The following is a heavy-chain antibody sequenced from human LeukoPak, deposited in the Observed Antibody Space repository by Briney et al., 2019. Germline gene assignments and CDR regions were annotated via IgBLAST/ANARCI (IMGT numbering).Heavy chain of an antibody. CDR3: AGGRDIVVVPAAISFDY. J-gene: IGHJ4*02. CDR1: GFTSSSYS. Sequence: GGSLRLSCAASGFTSSSYSMNWVRQAPGKGLEWVSSISSSSSYIYYADSVKGRFTISRDNAKNSLYLQMNSLRAEDTAVYYCAGGRDIVVVPAAISFDYWGQGTLVTVSS. D-gene: IGHD2-2*02. CDR2: ISSSSSYI. V-gene: IGHV3-21*01.